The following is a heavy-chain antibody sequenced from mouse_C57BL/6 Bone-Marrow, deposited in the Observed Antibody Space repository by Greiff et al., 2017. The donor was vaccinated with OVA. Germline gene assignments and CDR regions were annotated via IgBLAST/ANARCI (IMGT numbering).Heavy chain of an antibody. J-gene: IGHJ1*03. CDR3: ARRDTKGYWYFDV. D-gene: IGHD1-1*01. Sequence: VKLQQSGAELVRPGTSVKMSCKASGYTFTNYWIGWAKQRPGHGLEWIGDIYPGGGYTNYNEKFKGKATLTADKSSSTAYMQFSSLTSEDSAIYYCARRDTKGYWYFDVWGTGTTVTVSS. CDR1: GYTFTNYW. V-gene: IGHV1-63*01. CDR2: IYPGGGYT.